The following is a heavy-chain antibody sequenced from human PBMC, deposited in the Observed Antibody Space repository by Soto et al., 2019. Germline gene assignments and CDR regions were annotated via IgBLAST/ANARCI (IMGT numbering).Heavy chain of an antibody. CDR3: ARQEKSIAARPLYYYYYYMDV. J-gene: IGHJ6*03. V-gene: IGHV5-51*01. D-gene: IGHD6-6*01. CDR1: GYSFTSYW. Sequence: LGESLKISCKGSGYSFTSYWIGWVRQMPGKGLEWMGIIYPGDSDTRYSPSFQGQVTISADKSISTAYLQWSSLKASDTAMYYCARQEKSIAARPLYYYYYYMDVWGKGTTVTVSS. CDR2: IYPGDSDT.